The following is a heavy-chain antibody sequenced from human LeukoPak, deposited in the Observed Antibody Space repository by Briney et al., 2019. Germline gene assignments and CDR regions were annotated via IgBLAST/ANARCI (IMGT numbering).Heavy chain of an antibody. J-gene: IGHJ4*02. CDR1: GYTFTSYY. Sequence: ASVKVSCKASGYTFTSYYMHWVRQAPGQGLEWMGIINPSGGSTSYAQKFQGRVTMTRDTSTSTVYMELSSLRSEDTAVYCCHIAAAAWGSYWGQGTLVTVSS. CDR3: HIAAAAWGSY. CDR2: INPSGGST. V-gene: IGHV1-46*01. D-gene: IGHD6-13*01.